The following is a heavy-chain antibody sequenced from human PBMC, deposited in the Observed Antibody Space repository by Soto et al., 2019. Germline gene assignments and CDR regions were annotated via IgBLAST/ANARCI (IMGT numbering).Heavy chain of an antibody. Sequence: KESGPTLVKPTQTLTLTCTFSGFSLGTGGVGVGWIRQPPGKALEWLALIYWDDGKHYSPSLKSRLTITKDTSKNQVVLTMTNMDPVDTATYYCAHRLGIAVAAHLDYWGQGTLVSVSS. V-gene: IGHV2-5*02. CDR2: IYWDDGK. CDR1: GFSLGTGGVG. CDR3: AHRLGIAVAAHLDY. D-gene: IGHD6-19*01. J-gene: IGHJ4*02.